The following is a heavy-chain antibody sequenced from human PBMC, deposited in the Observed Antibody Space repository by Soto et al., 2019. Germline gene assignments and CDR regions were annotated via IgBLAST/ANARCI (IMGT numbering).Heavy chain of an antibody. CDR1: GFTFDDYA. D-gene: IGHD6-19*01. J-gene: IGHJ6*02. V-gene: IGHV3-9*01. CDR2: ISWNSGSI. CDR3: AKDRVAATYYYYGMDV. Sequence: EVQLVESGGGLVQPGRSLRLSCAASGFTFDDYAMHWVRQAPGKGLEWVSGISWNSGSIGYADSVKGRFTISRDNAKNSLYLQMNSLRAADTALYYCAKDRVAATYYYYGMDVWGQGTTVTVSS.